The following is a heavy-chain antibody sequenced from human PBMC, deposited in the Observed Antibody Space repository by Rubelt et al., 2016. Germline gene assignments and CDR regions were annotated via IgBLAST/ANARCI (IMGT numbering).Heavy chain of an antibody. V-gene: IGHV4-34*02. CDR1: GGSFSGYF. Sequence: QAQLQQWGAAGLLKPSETLSLTCAVYGGSFSGYFWTWIRQPPGKGLEWIVVVSHSGTTNYNPSLKRRLTMSVNTSKNQFSLKLTAVTAADTAVYDCARNDHYDSRWGQGTLVTVSS. CDR3: ARNDHYDSR. J-gene: IGHJ4*02. CDR2: VSHSGTT. D-gene: IGHD3-22*01.